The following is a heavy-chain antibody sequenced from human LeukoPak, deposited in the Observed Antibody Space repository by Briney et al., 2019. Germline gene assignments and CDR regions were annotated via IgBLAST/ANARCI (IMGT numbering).Heavy chain of an antibody. CDR1: GYTFTTYG. CDR2: ISAYNGNT. CDR3: ARDPVYSCSGTYYNVGRVFNY. D-gene: IGHD3-10*01. Sequence: GASVKVSCKTSGYTFTTYGISWVRQAPGQGLEWMGWISAYNGNTNYAQKFQGSVTMTTDTSTNTAYMELSSLRSDDTAVYYCARDPVYSCSGTYYNVGRVFNYWGQGTLVTVSS. V-gene: IGHV1-18*01. J-gene: IGHJ4*02.